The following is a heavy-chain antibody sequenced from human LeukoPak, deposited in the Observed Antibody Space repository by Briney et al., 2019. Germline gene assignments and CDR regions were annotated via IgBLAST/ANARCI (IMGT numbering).Heavy chain of an antibody. CDR1: GGTFISYA. V-gene: IGHV1-69*01. CDR3: ARDRLGWRDYPATYAFDI. Sequence: GASVKVSCKASGGTFISYAISWVRQAPGQGLEWMGGIIPIFGTANYAQKFQGRVTITADESTSTAYMELSSLRSEDTAVYYCARDRLGWRDYPATYAFDIWGQGTMVTVSS. D-gene: IGHD4/OR15-4a*01. CDR2: IIPIFGTA. J-gene: IGHJ3*02.